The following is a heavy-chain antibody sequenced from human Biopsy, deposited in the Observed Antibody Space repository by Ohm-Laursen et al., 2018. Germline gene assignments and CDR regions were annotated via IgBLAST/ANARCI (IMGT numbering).Heavy chain of an antibody. V-gene: IGHV3-30*18. CDR2: ISYDQITK. CDR1: GFTLRTYG. D-gene: IGHD5/OR15-5a*01. Sequence: SLRLSCSASGFTLRTYGMHWVRLAPGTGLEWVAVISYDQITKHYAESVMGRFTISRDNSKNTLYLQVNSLRAEDTAVYYCAKDLSVYYYYGIDVWGQGTTVTVSS. J-gene: IGHJ6*02. CDR3: AKDLSVYYYYGIDV.